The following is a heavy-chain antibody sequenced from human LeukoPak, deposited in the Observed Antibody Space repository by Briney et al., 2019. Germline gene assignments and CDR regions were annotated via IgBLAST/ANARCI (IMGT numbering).Heavy chain of an antibody. CDR2: ISSSSSYI. CDR3: AKMRSDYGDYADY. V-gene: IGHV3-21*01. CDR1: GFTFSSYS. Sequence: GGSLRLSCAASGFTFSSYSMNWVRQAPGKGLEWVSSISSSSSYIYYADSVKGRFTISRDNAKNLLYLQMNSLRAEDTAVYYCAKMRSDYGDYADYWGQGTLVTVSS. D-gene: IGHD4-17*01. J-gene: IGHJ4*02.